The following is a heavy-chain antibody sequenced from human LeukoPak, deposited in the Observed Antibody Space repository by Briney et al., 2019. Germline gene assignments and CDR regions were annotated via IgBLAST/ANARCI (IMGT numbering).Heavy chain of an antibody. V-gene: IGHV3-23*01. CDR3: AKEALGGIFGVPGAFDI. D-gene: IGHD3-3*01. Sequence: PGGSLRLSCAASGFTFSSYAMSWVRQAPGKGLEWVSAISGSGGSTYYADSVKGRFTISRDNSKNTLYLQMNSLRAEDTAVYYCAKEALGGIFGVPGAFDIWGQGTMVTVSS. CDR2: ISGSGGST. CDR1: GFTFSSYA. J-gene: IGHJ3*02.